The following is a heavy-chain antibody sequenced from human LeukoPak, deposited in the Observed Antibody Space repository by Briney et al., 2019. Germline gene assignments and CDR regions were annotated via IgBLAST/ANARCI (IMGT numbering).Heavy chain of an antibody. V-gene: IGHV3-30*18. J-gene: IGHJ4*02. CDR2: ISYDGSNK. CDR3: AKDLYLTGYSFDY. CDR1: GFTVSSNY. Sequence: PGGSLRLSCAASGFTVSSNYMSWVRQAPGKGLEWVAVISYDGSNKYYADSVKGRFTISRDNSKNTLYLQMNSLRAEDTAVYYCAKDLYLTGYSFDYWGQGTLVTVSS. D-gene: IGHD3-9*01.